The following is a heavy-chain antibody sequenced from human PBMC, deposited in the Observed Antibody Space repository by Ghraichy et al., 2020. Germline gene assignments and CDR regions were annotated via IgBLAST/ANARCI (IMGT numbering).Heavy chain of an antibody. CDR1: GGSFSGYY. Sequence: SQTLSLTCAVYGGSFSGYYWSWIRQPPGKGLEWIGEIYHSGSPNYNPSLKSRVTISVDKSKNQFSLKMNSVTAADTAVYYCARHRAFFDYWGQGTLVTVSS. CDR2: IYHSGSP. D-gene: IGHD3-16*02. J-gene: IGHJ4*02. CDR3: ARHRAFFDY. V-gene: IGHV4-34*01.